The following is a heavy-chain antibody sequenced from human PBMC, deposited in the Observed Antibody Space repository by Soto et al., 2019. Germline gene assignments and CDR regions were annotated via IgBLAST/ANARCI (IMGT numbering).Heavy chain of an antibody. CDR1: GFVFNDYD. V-gene: IGHV3-30*03. Sequence: QVQLAQSGGGVEQPGSSLRLSCTTSGFVFNDYDIHWVRQAPGKGLAWLASISSDGSNKYDADYVKGRFTISSDNSKITLSLHINSLGAEDTGVYYCSRGIKGGLDVWGRETLVTV. CDR2: ISSDGSNK. D-gene: IGHD1-1*01. CDR3: SRGIKGGLDV. J-gene: IGHJ4*02.